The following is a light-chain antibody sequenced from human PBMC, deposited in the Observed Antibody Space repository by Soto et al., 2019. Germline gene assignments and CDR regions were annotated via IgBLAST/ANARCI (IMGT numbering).Light chain of an antibody. Sequence: DIQMTQSPSTLSASVGDRFTITCRSSESISSWLAWYQQKLGKAPTLLIYKAYSLESGVPSRFSGSGSGTEFTLTISSLQPDDFATYYCQQYNSHLGITFGPGTKVDIK. J-gene: IGKJ3*01. CDR2: KAY. V-gene: IGKV1-5*03. CDR1: ESISSW. CDR3: QQYNSHLGIT.